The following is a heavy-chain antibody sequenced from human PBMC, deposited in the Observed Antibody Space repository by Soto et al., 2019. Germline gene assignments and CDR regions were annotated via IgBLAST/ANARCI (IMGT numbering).Heavy chain of an antibody. CDR3: ARGRRVYYYDSSGYHYYFDY. CDR2: INHSGST. V-gene: IGHV4-34*01. CDR1: GGSISSYY. J-gene: IGHJ4*02. D-gene: IGHD3-22*01. Sequence: SETLSLTCTVSGGSISSYYWSWIRQPPGKGLEWIGEINHSGSTNYNPSLKSRVTISVDTSKNQFSLKLSSVTAADTAVYYCARGRRVYYYDSSGYHYYFDYWGQGTLVTVSS.